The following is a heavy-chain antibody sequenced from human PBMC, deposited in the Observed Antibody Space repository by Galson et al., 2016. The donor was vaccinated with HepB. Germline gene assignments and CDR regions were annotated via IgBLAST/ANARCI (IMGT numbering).Heavy chain of an antibody. D-gene: IGHD6-19*01. CDR2: IWSDGSNK. Sequence: SLRLSCAASGFAFRSHGLYWVRQAPGKGLEWVSVIWSDGSNKYYADSVKGRFTISRDNSKNTLYLQMNSLRAEDTAVYYCAREGHYSAWFVIDYWGQGTLVTVSS. CDR1: GFAFRSHG. CDR3: AREGHYSAWFVIDY. J-gene: IGHJ4*02. V-gene: IGHV3-33*01.